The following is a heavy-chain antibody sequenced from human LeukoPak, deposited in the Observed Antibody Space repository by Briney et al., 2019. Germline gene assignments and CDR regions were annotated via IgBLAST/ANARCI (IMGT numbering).Heavy chain of an antibody. D-gene: IGHD3-22*01. V-gene: IGHV4-34*01. CDR1: GGSFSGYY. J-gene: IGHJ4*02. Sequence: SETLSLTCAVYGGSFSGYYWSWIRQPPGKGLEWIGEINHSGSTNYNPSLKSRVTISVDTSKNQFSLKLSSVTAADTAVYYCARERHDSSGYLLDYWGQGTLVTVSS. CDR2: INHSGST. CDR3: ARERHDSSGYLLDY.